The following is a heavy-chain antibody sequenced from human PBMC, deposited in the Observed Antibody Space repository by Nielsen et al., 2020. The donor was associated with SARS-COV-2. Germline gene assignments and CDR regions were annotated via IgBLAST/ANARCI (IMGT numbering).Heavy chain of an antibody. CDR3: ARKGYQLPWDFDY. J-gene: IGHJ4*02. D-gene: IGHD2-2*01. V-gene: IGHV3-7*02. CDR2: IKQDGSEK. Sequence: VRQMPGKGLEWVANIKQDGSEKYYVDSVKGRFTISRDNAKNSLYLQMNSLRAEDTAVYYCARKGYQLPWDFDYWGQGTLVTVSS.